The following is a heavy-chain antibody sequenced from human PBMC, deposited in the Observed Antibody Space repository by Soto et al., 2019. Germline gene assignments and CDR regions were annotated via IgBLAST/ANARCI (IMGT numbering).Heavy chain of an antibody. CDR2: IDYNGIT. J-gene: IGHJ4*02. V-gene: IGHV4-39*01. CDR1: GGSIYRSGYY. CDR3: GKVLVGATGHTDSDS. Sequence: SETLSLTCTVSGGSIYRSGYYWGWIRQPPGRGLEWIGNIDYNGITYSNPSLKSRVTISRDTSKNQFSLKLTSVTAADTALYYCGKVLVGATGHTDSDSWGPGTLVTVSS. D-gene: IGHD2-15*01.